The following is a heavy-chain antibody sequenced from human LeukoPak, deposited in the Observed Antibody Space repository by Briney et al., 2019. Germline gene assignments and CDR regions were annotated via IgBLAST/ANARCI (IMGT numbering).Heavy chain of an antibody. CDR2: IGGSGGTT. CDR1: GFTFNSYA. V-gene: IGHV3-23*01. CDR3: AKRSRDSSGWFDH. J-gene: IGHJ5*02. D-gene: IGHD6-19*01. Sequence: GGSLRPSCAASGFTFNSYAMSWVRQAPGKGLEWASAIGGSGGTTYYADSVKGRFTISRDNSKDTLYLQMNSLRAEDTALYYCAKRSRDSSGWFDHWGQGTLVTVSS.